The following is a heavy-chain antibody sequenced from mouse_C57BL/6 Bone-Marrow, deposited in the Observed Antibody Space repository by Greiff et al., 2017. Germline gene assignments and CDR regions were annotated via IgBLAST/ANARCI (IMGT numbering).Heavy chain of an antibody. CDR2: ISSGGSYS. D-gene: IGHD1-1*01. V-gene: IGHV5-6*02. J-gene: IGHJ1*03. CDR3: ARRGRRGYFDV. Sequence: EVNVVESGGDLVKPGGSLKLSCAASGFTFSSYGMSWVRQPPDKRLEWVATISSGGSYSYYPDSVTGRFTISRDNAKTTLYLQMSSLKSEDTAMYYCARRGRRGYFDVWGTGTTVTVSS. CDR1: GFTFSSYG.